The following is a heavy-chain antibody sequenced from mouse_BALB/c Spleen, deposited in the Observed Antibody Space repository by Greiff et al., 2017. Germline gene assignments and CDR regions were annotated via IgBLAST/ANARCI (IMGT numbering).Heavy chain of an antibody. Sequence: EVKLMESGPGLVKPSQSLSLTCTVTGYSITSDYAWNWIRQFPGNKLEWMGYISYSGSTSYNPSLKSRISITRDTSKNQCFLQLNSVTTEDTATYYCASKKGRGFDDWGQGTLVTVSA. CDR2: ISYSGST. CDR1: GYSITSDYA. CDR3: ASKKGRGFDD. V-gene: IGHV3-2*02. J-gene: IGHJ3*01.